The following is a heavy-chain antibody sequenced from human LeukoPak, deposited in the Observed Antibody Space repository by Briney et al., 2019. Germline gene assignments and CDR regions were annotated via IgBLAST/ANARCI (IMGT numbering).Heavy chain of an antibody. Sequence: SETLSLTCTVSGGSISSGGYYWSWIRQHPGKGLEWIGYIYYSGSTYYNPSLKSRVTISVDTSKNQFSLKLSSVTAADTAVYHCAREVGTERWFDPWGQGTRVTVSS. D-gene: IGHD5-18*01. CDR3: AREVGTERWFDP. CDR2: IYYSGST. J-gene: IGHJ5*02. V-gene: IGHV4-31*03. CDR1: GGSISSGGYY.